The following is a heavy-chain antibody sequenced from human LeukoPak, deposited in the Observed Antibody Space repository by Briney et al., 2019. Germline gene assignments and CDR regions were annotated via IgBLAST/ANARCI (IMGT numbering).Heavy chain of an antibody. CDR1: GYTFSSYY. V-gene: IGHV1-46*01. Sequence: ASVKVSCTASGYTFSSYYIHWVRQAPGQGLEWMGTINPGRDSTSYAQKFQGRVIMTRDTSTSTVDMDLSGLRSDDTAVYYCARDVGSGTYMFDFWGQGTLVTVSS. CDR2: INPGRDST. CDR3: ARDVGSGTYMFDF. J-gene: IGHJ4*02. D-gene: IGHD6-19*01.